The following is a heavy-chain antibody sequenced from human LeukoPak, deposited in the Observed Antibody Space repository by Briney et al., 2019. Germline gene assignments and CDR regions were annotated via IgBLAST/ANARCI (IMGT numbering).Heavy chain of an antibody. J-gene: IGHJ6*04. V-gene: IGHV3-7*01. CDR3: ARDQWLAYNYYMDV. D-gene: IGHD6-19*01. CDR2: IKQDGSEK. CDR1: GFTFSSYW. Sequence: PGGSLRLSCAASGFTFSSYWMSWVRQAPGKGLEWVANIKQDGSEKYYVDSVKGRFTSSRDNAKKSLFLQMNSLRAEDTAVYYCARDQWLAYNYYMDVWGKGTTVTVSS.